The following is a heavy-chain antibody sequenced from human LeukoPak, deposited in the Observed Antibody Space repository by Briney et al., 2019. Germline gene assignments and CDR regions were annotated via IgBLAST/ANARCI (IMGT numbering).Heavy chain of an antibody. CDR2: ISGSSDDI. D-gene: IGHD1-26*01. Sequence: PRGSLRLSCEASEFTFTKFWMSWVRQAPGKVLEWVADISGSSDDIHYADSVTGRFTISRDNAKNSVYLQMNSLRVEDTAVYYCARDSGRYGYYMDVWGKGTTVTVSS. CDR1: EFTFTKFW. CDR3: ARDSGRYGYYMDV. V-gene: IGHV3-48*01. J-gene: IGHJ6*04.